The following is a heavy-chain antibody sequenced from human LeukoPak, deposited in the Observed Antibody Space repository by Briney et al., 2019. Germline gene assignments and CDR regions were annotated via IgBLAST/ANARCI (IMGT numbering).Heavy chain of an antibody. CDR3: ARGPKNHYDILTGYYYYYGMDV. Sequence: SETLSLTCAVYGGSFSGYYWSWIRQPPGKGLEWIGEINHSGSTKYSPSLKSRVTISVDTSKNQFSLKLSSVTAADTAVYYCARGPKNHYDILTGYYYYYGMDVWGQGTTVTVSS. CDR1: GGSFSGYY. D-gene: IGHD3-9*01. J-gene: IGHJ6*02. CDR2: INHSGST. V-gene: IGHV4-34*01.